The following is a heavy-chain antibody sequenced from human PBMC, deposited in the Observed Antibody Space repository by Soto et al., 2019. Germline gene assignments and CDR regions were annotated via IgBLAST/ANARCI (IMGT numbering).Heavy chain of an antibody. CDR1: GVTFSSYA. CDR2: VSGSGGST. CDR3: ANAGTDNVYDFWSGHPQSPTYYYYGMVV. D-gene: IGHD3-3*01. Sequence: TGGSLRLSCAASGVTFSSYAMSWVRQAPGKGLDWVSAVSGSGGSTYYADSVKGRFTVSRDNSKNTLYLQMNSLRAEDTDVYYCANAGTDNVYDFWSGHPQSPTYYYYGMVVWGQGTRVTFSS. V-gene: IGHV3-23*01. J-gene: IGHJ6*02.